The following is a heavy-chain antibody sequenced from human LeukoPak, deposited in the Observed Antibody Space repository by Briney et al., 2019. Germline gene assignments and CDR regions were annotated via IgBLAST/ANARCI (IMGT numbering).Heavy chain of an antibody. J-gene: IGHJ3*02. CDR1: GYTFTSYG. CDR3: ASLLGGTTIDAFDI. D-gene: IGHD1-1*01. Sequence: GASVKVSCKASGYTFTSYGISWVRQAPGQGLEWMGWISAYNGNTNYAQKFQGRVTITADKSTSTAYMELSSLRSEDTAVYYCASLLGGTTIDAFDIWGQGTMVTVSS. CDR2: ISAYNGNT. V-gene: IGHV1-18*01.